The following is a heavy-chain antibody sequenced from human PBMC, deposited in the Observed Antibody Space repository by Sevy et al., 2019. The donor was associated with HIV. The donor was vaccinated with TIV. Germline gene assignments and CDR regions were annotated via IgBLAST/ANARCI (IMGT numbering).Heavy chain of an antibody. D-gene: IGHD5-12*01. CDR3: ARDLIAFAMYYADVSGYPSDY. J-gene: IGHJ4*02. CDR2: MSYDGNNK. CDR1: GFSFKTFG. V-gene: IGHV3-30*03. Sequence: GGSLRLSCAASGFSFKTFGMHWVRQAPGKGLEWVAVMSYDGNNKYYTESVKGRFTISRENAKNRLYLEMNSLRAEDTAVYFCARDLIAFAMYYADVSGYPSDYWGQGTQVTVSS.